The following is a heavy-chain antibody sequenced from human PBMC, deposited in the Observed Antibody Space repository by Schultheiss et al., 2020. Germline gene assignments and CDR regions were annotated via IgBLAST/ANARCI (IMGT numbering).Heavy chain of an antibody. CDR3: ARGATGGLGELSLGY. V-gene: IGHV4-4*02. D-gene: IGHD3-16*02. Sequence: SETLSLTCAVSGGSISSSNWWSWVRQPPGKGLEWIGEINHSGSTNYNPSLKSRVTISVDTSKNQFSLKLSSVTAADTAVYYCARGATGGLGELSLGYWGQGTLVTVSS. J-gene: IGHJ4*02. CDR1: GGSISSSNW. CDR2: INHSGST.